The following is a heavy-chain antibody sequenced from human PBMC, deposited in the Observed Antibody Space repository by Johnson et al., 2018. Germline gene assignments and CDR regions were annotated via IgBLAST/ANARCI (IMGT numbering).Heavy chain of an antibody. J-gene: IGHJ3*01. D-gene: IGHD2-8*01. V-gene: IGHV5-51*01. CDR3: ARSNWDAFVV. CDR1: GYSFSTYW. Sequence: VQLVESGAEVKKPGESLKISCKGSGYSFSTYWIAWVRQMPGKGLEWMGIMYPGDSDTRYSPSFQGQVTISADKSISTTYLQWGSLKASDTAIYYCARSNWDAFVVWGQGTMVTVAS. CDR2: MYPGDSDT.